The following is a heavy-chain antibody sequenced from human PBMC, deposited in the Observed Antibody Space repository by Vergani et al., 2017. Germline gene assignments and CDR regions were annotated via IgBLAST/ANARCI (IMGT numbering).Heavy chain of an antibody. J-gene: IGHJ4*02. D-gene: IGHD2-21*02. CDR3: ARGTQAYCGGDCYLPFDY. V-gene: IGHV5-51*01. CDR2: IYPGDSDT. CDR1: GYSFTSYW. Sequence: EVQLVQSGAEVKKHGESLKISCKGSGYSFTSYWIGWVRQMPGKGLEWMGIIYPGDSDTRYSPSFQGQVTISADKSISTAYLQWSSLKASDTAMYYCARGTQAYCGGDCYLPFDYWGQGTLVTVSS.